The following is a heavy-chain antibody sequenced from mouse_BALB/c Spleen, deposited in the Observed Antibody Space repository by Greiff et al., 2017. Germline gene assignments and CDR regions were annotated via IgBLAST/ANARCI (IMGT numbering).Heavy chain of an antibody. V-gene: IGHV5-6-3*01. CDR1: GFTFSSYG. CDR3: AREEIYDGYPYAMDY. J-gene: IGHJ2*01. Sequence: EVMLVESGGGLVQPGGSLKLSCAASGFTFSSYGMSWVRQTPDKRLELVATINSNGGSTYYPDSVKGRFTISRDNAKNTLYLQMSSLKSEDTAMYYCAREEIYDGYPYAMDYWGQGTTLTVSS. D-gene: IGHD2-3*01. CDR2: INSNGGST.